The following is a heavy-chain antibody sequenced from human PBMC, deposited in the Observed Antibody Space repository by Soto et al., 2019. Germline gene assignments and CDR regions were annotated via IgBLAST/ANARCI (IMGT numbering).Heavy chain of an antibody. V-gene: IGHV1-69*02. CDR3: AMEYCSSTSCYRDY. D-gene: IGHD2-2*02. CDR1: GDTFSSYT. CDR2: IIPILGIA. Sequence: QVQLVQSGAEVKKPGSSVKVSCKASGDTFSSYTITWVRQAPGQGLEWMGRIIPILGIANYAQKFQGRVMITADKSTSTAYMELSSLRAEDAAVYYCAMEYCSSTSCYRDYWGQGTLVTVSS. J-gene: IGHJ4*02.